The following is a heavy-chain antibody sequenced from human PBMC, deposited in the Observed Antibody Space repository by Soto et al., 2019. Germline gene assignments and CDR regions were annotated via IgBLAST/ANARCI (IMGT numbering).Heavy chain of an antibody. V-gene: IGHV3-33*01. D-gene: IGHD3-9*01. CDR2: IWYDGSNK. Sequence: GGSLRLSCAASGFTFSSYGMHWVRQAPGKGLEWVAVIWYDGSNKYYADSVKGRFTISRDNSKNTLYLQMNSLRAEDTAVYYCARDLSLYYDILIGYSDYWGQGT. CDR3: ARDLSLYYDILIGYSDY. CDR1: GFTFSSYG. J-gene: IGHJ4*02.